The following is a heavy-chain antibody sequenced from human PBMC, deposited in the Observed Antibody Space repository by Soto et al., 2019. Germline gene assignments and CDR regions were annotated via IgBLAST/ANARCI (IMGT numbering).Heavy chain of an antibody. CDR1: GGSFSGYY. V-gene: IGHV4-34*01. J-gene: IGHJ6*02. Sequence: ASETLSLTCAVYGGSFSGYYWSWIRQPPGKGLEWIGEINHSGSTNYNPSLKSRVTISVDTSKNQFSLKLSSVTAADTAVYYCARIAVAHYGMDVWGQGTTVTVS. D-gene: IGHD6-19*01. CDR2: INHSGST. CDR3: ARIAVAHYGMDV.